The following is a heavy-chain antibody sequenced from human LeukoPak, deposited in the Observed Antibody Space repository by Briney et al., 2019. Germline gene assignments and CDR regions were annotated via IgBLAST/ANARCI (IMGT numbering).Heavy chain of an antibody. V-gene: IGHV4-4*07. Sequence: SETLSLTCTVSGGSISSYYWSWIRQPAGKGLEWIGRIYTSGSTNYNPSLKSRVTISVDKSKNQFSLKLSSVTAADTAVYYCARVGATGSGYYFYYRVQGTLVTVSS. CDR1: GGSISSYY. CDR2: IYTSGST. CDR3: ARVGATGSGYYFYY. J-gene: IGHJ4*02. D-gene: IGHD1-26*01.